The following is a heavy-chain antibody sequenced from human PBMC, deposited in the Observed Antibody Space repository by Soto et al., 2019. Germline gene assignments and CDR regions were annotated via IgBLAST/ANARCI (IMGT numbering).Heavy chain of an antibody. CDR1: GFTFSSYA. D-gene: IGHD6-19*01. V-gene: IGHV3-30-3*01. J-gene: IGHJ6*02. CDR3: AREYSSGWDYYYYGMDV. Sequence: GGSLRLSCAASGFTFSSYAMHWVRQAPGKGLEWVAVISYDGSNKYYADSVKGRFTISRDNSKNTLYLQMNSLRAEDTAVYYCAREYSSGWDYYYYGMDVWGQGTTVTVS. CDR2: ISYDGSNK.